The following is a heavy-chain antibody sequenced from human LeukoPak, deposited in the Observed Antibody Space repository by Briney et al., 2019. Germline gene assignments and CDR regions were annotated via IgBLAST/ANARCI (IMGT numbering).Heavy chain of an antibody. CDR3: ARDRRDTAPPDY. CDR1: GFTFSSYG. Sequence: PGGSLRLSCAASGFTFSSYGMHWVRQAPGKGLEWVAVIWYDGSNKYYADSVKGRFTISRDNSKDTLYLQMNSLRAEDTAVYYCARDRRDTAPPDYWGQGTLVTVSS. CDR2: IWYDGSNK. D-gene: IGHD5-18*01. V-gene: IGHV3-33*01. J-gene: IGHJ4*02.